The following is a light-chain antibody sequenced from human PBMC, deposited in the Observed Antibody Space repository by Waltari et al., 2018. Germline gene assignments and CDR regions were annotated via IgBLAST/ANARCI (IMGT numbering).Light chain of an antibody. CDR3: MQALQTPLT. CDR1: QSLLHSNGYNY. J-gene: IGKJ4*01. CDR2: LSS. Sequence: DIVRTQSPLSLPLTPGPPASISCRSRQSLLHSNGYNYLDWYLQKTEQSPQVLIYLSSRRASGVPDRFSGSGSGTDFTLNISRVEAEDVGVYYCMQALQTPLTFGGGTKVEIK. V-gene: IGKV2-28*01.